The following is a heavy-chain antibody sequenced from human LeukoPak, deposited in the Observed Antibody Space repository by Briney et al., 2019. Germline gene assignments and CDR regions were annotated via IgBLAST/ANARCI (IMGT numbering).Heavy chain of an antibody. CDR1: GFTVSSNY. CDR3: ARKDPIAAETDY. Sequence: GGSLRLSCAASGFTVSSNYMSWVRQAPGKGLEWVSVIYSGGSTYYADSVKGRFTISRDNSKNTLYLQMNSLRAEDTAVYYCARKDPIAAETDYWGQGTLVTVSS. V-gene: IGHV3-53*01. CDR2: IYSGGST. D-gene: IGHD6-25*01. J-gene: IGHJ4*02.